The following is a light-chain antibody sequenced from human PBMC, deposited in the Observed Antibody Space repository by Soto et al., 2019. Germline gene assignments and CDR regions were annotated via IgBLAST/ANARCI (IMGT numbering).Light chain of an antibody. CDR2: GGS. Sequence: DIQMTQSPSSLAASVGERVTITCRASQNIHSFLNWYQQKPGKAPQVLIYGGSALQSGVPSRFSGSGSGTDFTLTISSLQPEDFASSFCQQSYNIPFTFGPGTRVDI. CDR1: QNIHSF. V-gene: IGKV1-39*01. CDR3: QQSYNIPFT. J-gene: IGKJ3*01.